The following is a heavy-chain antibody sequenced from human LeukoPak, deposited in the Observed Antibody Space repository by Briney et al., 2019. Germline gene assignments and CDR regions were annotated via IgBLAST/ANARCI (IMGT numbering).Heavy chain of an antibody. D-gene: IGHD5-18*01. V-gene: IGHV4-59*08. CDR3: AGTRGYSYGPYNWFDP. Sequence: SETLSLTCTVAGGSISSYYWSWIRQPPGKGLEWIGYIYYSGSTNYNPSLKSRVTISVDPSKNQFSLKLSSVTAADTAVYYCAGTRGYSYGPYNWFDPWGQGTLVTVSS. J-gene: IGHJ5*02. CDR1: GGSISSYY. CDR2: IYYSGST.